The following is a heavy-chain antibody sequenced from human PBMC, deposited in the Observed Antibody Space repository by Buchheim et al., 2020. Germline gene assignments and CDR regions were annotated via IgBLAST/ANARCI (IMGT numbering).Heavy chain of an antibody. D-gene: IGHD6-6*01. CDR2: IKQDGSEK. V-gene: IGHV3-7*01. CDR1: GFTFSSYW. J-gene: IGHJ2*01. Sequence: EVQLVESGGGLVQPGGSLRLSCAASGFTFSSYWMSWVRQAPGKGLEWVANIKQDGSEKYYVDSVKGRFTVSRDNAKNSVFLQMNSLRGEDTAVYYCARVFSSSLWYFDLWGRGTL. CDR3: ARVFSSSLWYFDL.